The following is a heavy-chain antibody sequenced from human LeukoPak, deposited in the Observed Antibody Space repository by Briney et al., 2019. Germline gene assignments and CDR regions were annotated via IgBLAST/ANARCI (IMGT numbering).Heavy chain of an antibody. CDR1: GGSFSGYY. J-gene: IGHJ3*02. V-gene: IGHV4-34*01. Sequence: PSETLSLTCAVYGGSFSGYYWSWIRQPPGKGLEWIGEINHSGSTNYNPPLKSRVTISVDTSKNQFSLKLSSVTAADTAVYYCARAPFYGDYVNAFDIWGQGTMVTVSS. CDR2: INHSGST. CDR3: ARAPFYGDYVNAFDI. D-gene: IGHD4-17*01.